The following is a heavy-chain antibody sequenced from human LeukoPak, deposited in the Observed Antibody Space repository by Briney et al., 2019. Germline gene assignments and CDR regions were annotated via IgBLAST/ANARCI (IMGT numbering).Heavy chain of an antibody. D-gene: IGHD3-3*02. J-gene: IGHJ4*02. CDR3: ARHFTGIGYYFDF. V-gene: IGHV4-30-4*08. Sequence: SETLSLTCTVSGVSISSGDYYWSWIRQPPGKGLEWIGYIYYSGSTYYNPSLKSRVTISVDTSKNQFSLKLSSVTAADTAVYYCARHFTGIGYYFDFWGQGTLVTVSS. CDR1: GVSISSGDYY. CDR2: IYYSGST.